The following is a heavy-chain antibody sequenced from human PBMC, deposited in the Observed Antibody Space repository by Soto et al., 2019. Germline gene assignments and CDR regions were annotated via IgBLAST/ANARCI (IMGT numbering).Heavy chain of an antibody. CDR2: ISYTGTT. J-gene: IGHJ4*02. V-gene: IGHV4-59*08. Sequence: QVQLQESGPGLVKPSETLSLTCTVSSGSISGSYWAWIRQPPGKGLKYIGHISYTGTTNYSPSLQSRVTMSVDTSKNQFSLKLTSVTAADPAVYYCARHATGGTYPLDYWGQGTLVTVSS. CDR3: ARHATGGTYPLDY. D-gene: IGHD1-26*01. CDR1: SGSISGSY.